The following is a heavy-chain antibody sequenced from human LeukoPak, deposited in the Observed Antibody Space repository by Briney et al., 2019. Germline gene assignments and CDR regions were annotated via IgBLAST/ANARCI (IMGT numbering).Heavy chain of an antibody. CDR2: IYYSGST. V-gene: IGHV4-39*01. J-gene: IGHJ5*02. CDR3: ARRRYYDIAVAELGYNWFDP. D-gene: IGHD6-19*01. CDR1: GDSISRSSDY. Sequence: SETLSLTCTVSGDSISRSSDYWGWIRQPPGKGLEWIGSIYYSGSTYYNPSLKSRVTMSVDTSKNQFSLKLSSVTAADTAVYYCARRRYYDIAVAELGYNWFDPWGQGTLVTVSS.